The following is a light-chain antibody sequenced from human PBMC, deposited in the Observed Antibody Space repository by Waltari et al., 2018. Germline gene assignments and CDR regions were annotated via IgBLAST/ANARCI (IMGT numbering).Light chain of an antibody. J-gene: IGKJ1*01. CDR1: QSVSSY. CDR3: QQRSNWPPTWT. V-gene: IGKV3-11*01. Sequence: EIVLTQSTATLSLSPGERATLSCRASQSVSSYLAWYQQNPGQAPRLLIYDASNRATGIPARFSGSGSGTDFTLTISSLEPEDFAVYYCQQRSNWPPTWTFGQGTKVEIK. CDR2: DAS.